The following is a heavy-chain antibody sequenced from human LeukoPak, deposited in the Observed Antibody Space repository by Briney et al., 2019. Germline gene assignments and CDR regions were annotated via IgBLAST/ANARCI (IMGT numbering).Heavy chain of an antibody. D-gene: IGHD1-7*01. CDR1: GYTFTCYY. CDR2: INPNSGGT. Sequence: ASVKVSCKASGYTFTCYYMHWVRQAPGQGLEWMGWINPNSGGTNYAQKFQGRVTMTRDASISTAYMELSRLRSDDTAVYYCATSGTNWNYGWNNWFDPWGQGTLVTVSS. J-gene: IGHJ5*02. V-gene: IGHV1-2*02. CDR3: ATSGTNWNYGWNNWFDP.